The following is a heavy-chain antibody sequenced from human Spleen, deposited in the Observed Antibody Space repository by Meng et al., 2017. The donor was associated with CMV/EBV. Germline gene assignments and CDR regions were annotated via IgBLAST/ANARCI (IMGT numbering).Heavy chain of an antibody. D-gene: IGHD4/OR15-4a*01. J-gene: IGHJ2*01. CDR2: ITPIFGSA. CDR3: ARDMVGYFDL. V-gene: IGHV1-69*05. CDR1: GGTFSSYV. Sequence: VSCKASGGTFSSYVISWVRQAPGQGLEWMGGITPIFGSANYAQKFQGRVTITTDESTSTAYMELSSLRSEDTAVYYCARDMVGYFDLWGRGTLVTVSS.